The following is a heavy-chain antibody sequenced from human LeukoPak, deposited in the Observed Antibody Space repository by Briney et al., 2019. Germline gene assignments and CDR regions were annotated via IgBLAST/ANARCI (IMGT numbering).Heavy chain of an antibody. Sequence: GGSLRLSCAASGFTFSSYWMHWVRQAPGKGLVWVSRINSDGSSTSHADSVKGRFTISRDNAKNTLYLQMNSLRAEDTAVYYCARGRGTSSGWDHYFDYWGQGTLVTVSS. J-gene: IGHJ4*02. CDR2: INSDGSST. D-gene: IGHD6-19*01. CDR3: ARGRGTSSGWDHYFDY. V-gene: IGHV3-74*01. CDR1: GFTFSSYW.